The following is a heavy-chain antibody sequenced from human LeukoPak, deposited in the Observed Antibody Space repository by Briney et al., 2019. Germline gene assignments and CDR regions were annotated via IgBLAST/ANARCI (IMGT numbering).Heavy chain of an antibody. V-gene: IGHV4-59*01. D-gene: IGHD5-24*01. CDR2: IYYSGST. CDR3: ARADGYNPGGFDY. J-gene: IGHJ4*02. CDR1: GGSISSYY. Sequence: SETLSLTCTLSGGSISSYYWSWIRQPPGKGLEWIGYIYYSGSTNYNPSLKSRVTISVDTSKNQFSLKLSSVTAADTAVYYCARADGYNPGGFDYWGQGTLVTVSS.